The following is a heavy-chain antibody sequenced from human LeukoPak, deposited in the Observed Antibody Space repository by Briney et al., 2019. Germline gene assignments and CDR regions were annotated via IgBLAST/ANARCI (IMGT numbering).Heavy chain of an antibody. CDR3: ARDLNPLSIAVAGTLGY. V-gene: IGHV4-34*01. CDR2: IYHSGST. D-gene: IGHD6-19*01. Sequence: SETLSLTCAVYGGSFSGYYWSWIRQPPGKGLEWIGEIYHSGSTNYNPSLKSRVTISVDKSKNQFSLKLSSVTAADTAVYYCARDLNPLSIAVAGTLGYWGQGTLVTVSS. CDR1: GGSFSGYY. J-gene: IGHJ4*02.